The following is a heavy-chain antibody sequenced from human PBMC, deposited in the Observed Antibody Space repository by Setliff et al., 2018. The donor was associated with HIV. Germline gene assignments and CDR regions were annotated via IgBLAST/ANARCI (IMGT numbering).Heavy chain of an antibody. CDR1: GFTFSSYW. V-gene: IGHV3-7*01. Sequence: LRLSCATSGFTFSSYWMSWVRQAPGKGLEWVANIKQDGSEKYYVDSVKGRFTISRDNAKNSLYLQMNSLRAEDTAVYYCARDPPYDILTGYYGDAFDIWGQGTMVTVSS. CDR2: IKQDGSEK. J-gene: IGHJ3*02. D-gene: IGHD3-9*01. CDR3: ARDPPYDILTGYYGDAFDI.